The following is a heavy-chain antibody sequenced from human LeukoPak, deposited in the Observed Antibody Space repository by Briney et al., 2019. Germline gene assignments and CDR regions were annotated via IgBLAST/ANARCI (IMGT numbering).Heavy chain of an antibody. V-gene: IGHV1-18*01. D-gene: IGHD5-18*01. CDR3: ARGEDAGYSYGPDAFDI. Sequence: ASVKVSCKASGYTFTSYGISWVRQAPGQGLEWMGWISAYNGNTNYAQKLQGRVTMTTDTSTSTAYMELRSLRSDDTAVYYCARGEDAGYSYGPDAFDIWGQGTMVTVSS. CDR1: GYTFTSYG. J-gene: IGHJ3*02. CDR2: ISAYNGNT.